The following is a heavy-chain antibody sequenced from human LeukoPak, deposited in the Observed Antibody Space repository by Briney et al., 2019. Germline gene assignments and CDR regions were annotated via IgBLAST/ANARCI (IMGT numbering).Heavy chain of an antibody. CDR1: GFTFSSYG. J-gene: IGHJ4*02. Sequence: GGSLRLSCAASGFTFSSYGMHWVRQAPGKGLEWVAFIRYDGSNKYYADSVKGRFTISRDNSKNTLYLQMNSLRAEDTAVYYCAKIPLNYYDSSGYSDYWGQGTLVTVSS. CDR3: AKIPLNYYDSSGYSDY. V-gene: IGHV3-30*02. CDR2: IRYDGSNK. D-gene: IGHD3-22*01.